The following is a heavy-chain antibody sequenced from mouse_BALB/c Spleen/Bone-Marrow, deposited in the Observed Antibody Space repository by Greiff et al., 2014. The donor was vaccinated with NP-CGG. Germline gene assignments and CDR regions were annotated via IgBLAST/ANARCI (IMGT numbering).Heavy chain of an antibody. CDR3: ARREEEYGNLFAY. D-gene: IGHD2-10*02. CDR2: FYPGSGSI. CDR1: GYTFTDYI. V-gene: IGHV1-62-2*01. Sequence: QVQLKESGSELVKPGASVKLSCKASGYTFTDYIIHWVKQRSGQGLEWIGWFYPGSGSIKSNEKFKDRATLTADKSSSTVYMELSRLTSEDSAVYFCARREEEYGNLFAYWGQGTLVTVSA. J-gene: IGHJ3*01.